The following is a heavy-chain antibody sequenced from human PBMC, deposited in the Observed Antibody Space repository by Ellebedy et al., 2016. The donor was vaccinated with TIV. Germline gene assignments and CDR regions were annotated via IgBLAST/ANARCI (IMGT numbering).Heavy chain of an antibody. Sequence: SETLSLTXTVSGGSISSYYWSWIRQPPGKGLEWIGYIYYSGSTNYNPSLKSRVTISVDTSKNQFSLKLSSVTAADTAVYYCARNGCSSTSCWPRTQWFDPWGQGTLVTVSS. V-gene: IGHV4-59*01. D-gene: IGHD2-2*01. J-gene: IGHJ5*02. CDR2: IYYSGST. CDR1: GGSISSYY. CDR3: ARNGCSSTSCWPRTQWFDP.